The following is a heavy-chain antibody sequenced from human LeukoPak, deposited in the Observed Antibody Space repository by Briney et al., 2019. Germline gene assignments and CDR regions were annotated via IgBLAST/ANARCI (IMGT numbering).Heavy chain of an antibody. Sequence: GGSLRLSCAASGFTFSSYAMIWVRQAPGKGLEWVSAISGSGGSTYYADSVKGRFTISRYNSKNTLYLQRNSRRAEDTAVYYCAKERGSSWYSIDYWGQGTLVTVSS. D-gene: IGHD6-13*01. CDR3: AKERGSSWYSIDY. CDR1: GFTFSSYA. J-gene: IGHJ4*02. CDR2: ISGSGGST. V-gene: IGHV3-23*01.